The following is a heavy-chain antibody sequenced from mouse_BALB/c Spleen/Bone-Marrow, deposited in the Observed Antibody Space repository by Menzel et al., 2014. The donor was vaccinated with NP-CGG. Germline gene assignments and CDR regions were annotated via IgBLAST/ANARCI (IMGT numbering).Heavy chain of an antibody. CDR1: GYTFTSYW. J-gene: IGHJ3*01. Sequence: QVQLQQSGAELVRPGASVKLSCKASGYTFTSYWISWVKQRPGKGLEWIGNIYPSDSYTNFNQKFNDKATLTVDKSSSTACMQLSSPTSDDSAVYYCTRWEITTGAWFGCWGQGTLVTVSA. CDR3: TRWEITTGAWFGC. D-gene: IGHD2-4*01. CDR2: IYPSDSYT. V-gene: IGHV1-69*02.